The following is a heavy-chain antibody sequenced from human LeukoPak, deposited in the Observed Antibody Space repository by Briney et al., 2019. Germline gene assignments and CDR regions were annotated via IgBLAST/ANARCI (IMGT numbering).Heavy chain of an antibody. CDR3: VRGRILGFESYFDC. CDR2: LDRGSSNI. CDR1: GFTVSNYE. V-gene: IGHV3-48*03. D-gene: IGHD3-16*01. J-gene: IGHJ4*02. Sequence: PGGSLRLSCAASGFTVSNYEMHWVRQAPGKGLEWISYLDRGSSNIYYADSVRGRFTISSDNAKESVHLQMNSLRGDDTAVYYCVRGRILGFESYFDCWGQGALVTVSS.